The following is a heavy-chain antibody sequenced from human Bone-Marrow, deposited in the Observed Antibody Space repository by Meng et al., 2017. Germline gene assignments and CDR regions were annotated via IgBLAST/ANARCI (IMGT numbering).Heavy chain of an antibody. Sequence: EPLQQYSSWRVQPPQSLSLPCVISGYSVSSNSAAWNRIRQSPSRGLDWRGRTYYTSKWYNDYAVSVKSRITINPDTSKNQFSLQMNSVTPEDTAVYYCARFLDYDSAFDYWGQGTLVTVSS. D-gene: IGHD5-12*01. CDR2: TYYTSKWYN. V-gene: IGHV6-1*01. J-gene: IGHJ4*02. CDR1: GYSVSSNSAA. CDR3: ARFLDYDSAFDY.